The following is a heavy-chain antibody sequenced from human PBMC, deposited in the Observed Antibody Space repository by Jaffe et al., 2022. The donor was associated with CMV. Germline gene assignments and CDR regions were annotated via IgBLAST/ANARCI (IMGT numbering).Heavy chain of an antibody. CDR1: GFTFSSYW. D-gene: IGHD3-22*01. V-gene: IGHV3-74*01. Sequence: EVQLVESGGGLVQPGGSLRLSCAASGFTFSSYWMHWVRQAPGKGLVWVSRINSDGSSTSYADSVKGRFTISRDNAKNTLYLQMNSLRAEDTAVYYCARAGYYYEDDAFDIWGQGTMVTVSS. CDR2: INSDGSST. J-gene: IGHJ3*02. CDR3: ARAGYYYEDDAFDI.